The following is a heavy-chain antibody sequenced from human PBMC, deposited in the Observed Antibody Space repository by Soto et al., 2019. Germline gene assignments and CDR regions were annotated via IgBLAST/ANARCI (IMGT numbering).Heavy chain of an antibody. CDR2: IFSSGST. J-gene: IGHJ4*02. D-gene: IGHD6-19*01. CDR3: AKLGDSGWTFDN. V-gene: IGHV4-4*07. CDR1: GGSITDYS. Sequence: SETLSLTCTVSGGSITDYSWVWIRQPAGKGLEWIGRIFSSGSTNYNPSLKGRITMSLDTSKNQFSLKLNSATASDSAMYYCAKLGDSGWTFDNWGQGTLVTVSS.